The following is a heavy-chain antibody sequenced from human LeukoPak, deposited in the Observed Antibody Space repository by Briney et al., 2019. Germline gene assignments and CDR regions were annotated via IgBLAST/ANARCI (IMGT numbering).Heavy chain of an antibody. CDR3: ARIDSSHYYDSSGYHGSFDY. J-gene: IGHJ4*02. D-gene: IGHD3-22*01. V-gene: IGHV3-21*01. CDR1: GFTFSSYG. CDR2: ISSSSSYI. Sequence: GGSLRLSCAASGFTFSSYGMHWVRQAPGKGLEWVSSISSSSSYIYYADSVKGRFTISRDNAKNSLYLQMNSLRAEDTAVYYCARIDSSHYYDSSGYHGSFDYWGQGTLVTVSS.